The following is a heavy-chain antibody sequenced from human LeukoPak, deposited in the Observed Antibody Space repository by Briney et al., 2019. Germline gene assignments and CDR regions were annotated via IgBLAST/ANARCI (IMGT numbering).Heavy chain of an antibody. CDR3: ARGDSEVSDTYIDV. CDR1: GGSISGYY. Sequence: SETLSLTCTVSGGSISGYYWSWIRQPAGKGLEWIGRIFTSGSTSYNPSLKSRVTMSLDKSDNEFSLKVRSVTAADTAVYYCARGDSEVSDTYIDVWGQGTLVTVSS. J-gene: IGHJ4*02. V-gene: IGHV4-4*07. CDR2: IFTSGST. D-gene: IGHD3-9*01.